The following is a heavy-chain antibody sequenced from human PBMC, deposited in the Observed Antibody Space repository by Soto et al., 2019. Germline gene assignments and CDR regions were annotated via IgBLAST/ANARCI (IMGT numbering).Heavy chain of an antibody. CDR3: AREYEGVSLYYYYYMDV. V-gene: IGHV3-48*01. CDR2: ISSSSSTI. Sequence: GGSLRLSCVASGFTFSRYNMNWVRQAPGKGLEWVSYISSSSSTIYYADSVKGRFTISRDNAKNSLYLQMNSLRAEDTAVYYCAREYEGVSLYYYYYMDVWGKGTTVTVSS. D-gene: IGHD2-8*01. J-gene: IGHJ6*03. CDR1: GFTFSRYN.